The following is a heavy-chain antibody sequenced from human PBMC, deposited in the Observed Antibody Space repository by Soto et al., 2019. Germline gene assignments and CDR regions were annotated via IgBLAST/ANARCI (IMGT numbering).Heavy chain of an antibody. V-gene: IGHV4-59*08. CDR3: FRANSWYLAGDT. J-gene: IGHJ5*02. CDR1: GGSISSYS. D-gene: IGHD6-13*01. CDR2: IYYSGNT. Sequence: QVQLQESGPGLVKPSETLSLTCTVSGGSISSYSWNWIRQPPGKGLEWIGYIYYSGNTNHNPSLKSRITMSVDTSKNQFSLKLSSVTAADTAVYYCFRANSWYLAGDTWGQGTLVTVSS.